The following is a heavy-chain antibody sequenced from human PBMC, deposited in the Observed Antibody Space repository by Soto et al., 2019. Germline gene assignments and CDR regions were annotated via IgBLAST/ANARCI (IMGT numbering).Heavy chain of an antibody. CDR1: GFPFSSYG. D-gene: IGHD2-21*02. CDR2: ISYDGSNK. J-gene: IGHJ6*04. CDR3: AKVAKGDPLSSYYGMDV. Sequence: GGSLRLSCAASGFPFSSYGMHWVRQAPGKGLEWVAVISYDGSNKYYADSVKGRFTGSRDNSKNTVYLQMNSLRAEDTAVYYCAKVAKGDPLSSYYGMDVWCKGTSVTVSS. V-gene: IGHV3-30*18.